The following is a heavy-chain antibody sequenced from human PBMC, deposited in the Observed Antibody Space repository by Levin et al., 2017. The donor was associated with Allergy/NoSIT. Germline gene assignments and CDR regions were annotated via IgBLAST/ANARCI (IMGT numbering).Heavy chain of an antibody. J-gene: IGHJ4*02. CDR1: GFTFSSYA. Sequence: PGGSLRLSCAASGFTFSSYAMSWVRQAPGKGLEWVSAISGSGGSTYYADSVKGRFTISRDNSKNTLYLQMNSLRAEDTAVYYCAKRGTAMVQGGRFDYWGQGTLVTVSS. D-gene: IGHD5-18*01. CDR3: AKRGTAMVQGGRFDY. CDR2: ISGSGGST. V-gene: IGHV3-23*01.